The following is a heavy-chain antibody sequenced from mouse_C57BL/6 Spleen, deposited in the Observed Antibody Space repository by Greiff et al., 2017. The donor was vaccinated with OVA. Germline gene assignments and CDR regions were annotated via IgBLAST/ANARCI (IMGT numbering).Heavy chain of an antibody. J-gene: IGHJ2*01. V-gene: IGHV14-2*01. CDR3: ARRGYCYGSSDC. D-gene: IGHD1-1*01. Sequence: VQLQQSGAELVKPGASVKLSCTASGFNIKDYYMHWVKQRPEQGLEWIGRIDPEDGGTNYAPKFQGKATITADTSSNTAYLHLSSLTAEDTAVYYGARRGYCYGSSDCWGQGTTLTVSS. CDR1: GFNIKDYY. CDR2: IDPEDGGT.